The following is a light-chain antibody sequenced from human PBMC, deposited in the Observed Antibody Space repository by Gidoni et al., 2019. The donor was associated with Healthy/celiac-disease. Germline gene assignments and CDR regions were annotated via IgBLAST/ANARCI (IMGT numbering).Light chain of an antibody. CDR3: QQRSNWYT. J-gene: IGKJ2*01. CDR1: QSVSSY. CDR2: DAS. V-gene: IGKV3-11*01. Sequence: IVLTQSPATLSLSPGERATLSCRASQSVSSYLAWYQQQPGQAPRLLIYDASNRAPGIPARFSGSGSGTDFTLTISSLEPEDFAVYYCQQRSNWYTFGQGTKLEIK.